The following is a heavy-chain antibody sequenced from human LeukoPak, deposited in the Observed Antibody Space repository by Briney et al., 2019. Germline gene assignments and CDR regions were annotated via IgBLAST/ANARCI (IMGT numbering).Heavy chain of an antibody. CDR1: GFPLSSYS. CDR2: INIDSITV. V-gene: IGHV3-48*01. CDR3: STAKFDN. J-gene: IGHJ4*02. Sequence: GGSLRLSCAASGFPLSSYSINWVRQAPGKGLEWVSYINIDSITVNYADSVKGRVTISRDNAKNSRYLQMNSLRAEDKAVYYCSTAKFDNWGQGTLVTVSS.